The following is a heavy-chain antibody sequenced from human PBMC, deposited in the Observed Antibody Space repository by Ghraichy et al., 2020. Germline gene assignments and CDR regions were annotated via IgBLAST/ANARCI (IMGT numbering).Heavy chain of an antibody. CDR3: ANLGLGLDF. D-gene: IGHD3-16*01. CDR1: GFPFNSYA. Sequence: LSLTCAASGFPFNSYAMTWVRQAPGKGLEWVSTLSGDGVNTYYADSVEGRFTISRDNSKSTLFLQMNSLRAEDTATYYCANLGLGLDFWGQGTLVTVSS. J-gene: IGHJ4*02. CDR2: LSGDGVNT. V-gene: IGHV3-23*01.